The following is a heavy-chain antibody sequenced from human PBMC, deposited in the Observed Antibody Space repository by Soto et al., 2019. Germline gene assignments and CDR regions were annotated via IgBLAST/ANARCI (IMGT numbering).Heavy chain of an antibody. Sequence: ASVKVSCKASGYTFTSYAMHWVRQAPGQRLEWMGWINAGNGNTKYSQKFQGRVTITRDTSASTAYMELSSLRSEDTAVYYCATIYDSSGYYGGYWGQGTLVTVSS. CDR3: ATIYDSSGYYGGY. J-gene: IGHJ4*02. D-gene: IGHD3-22*01. CDR1: GYTFTSYA. V-gene: IGHV1-3*01. CDR2: INAGNGNT.